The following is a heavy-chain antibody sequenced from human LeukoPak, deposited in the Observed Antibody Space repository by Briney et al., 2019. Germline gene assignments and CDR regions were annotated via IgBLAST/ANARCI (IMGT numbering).Heavy chain of an antibody. CDR1: GVSISSSDW. CDR2: IYHSGST. J-gene: IGHJ4*02. Sequence: PSQTLSLTCTVSGVSISSSDWWSWVRQSPGKGLEWIGEIYHSGSTNYNPSLKSRVTISVDKSKNQFSLKLTSVTAADTAVYYCARRYAGATFDYWGQGTLVTVSS. D-gene: IGHD1-26*01. V-gene: IGHV4-4*02. CDR3: ARRYAGATFDY.